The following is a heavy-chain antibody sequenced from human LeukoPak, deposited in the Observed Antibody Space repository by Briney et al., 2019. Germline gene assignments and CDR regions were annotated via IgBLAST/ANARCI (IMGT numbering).Heavy chain of an antibody. Sequence: ASVKVSCKASGYSFTGYYMHWVRQAPGQGLEWMGWINPNSGGTNYAQKFQGRVTVTRDTSISTAYMELSRLRSDDTAVYYCARGDEQWLVNRFYIMDVWGQGTTVTVSS. CDR3: ARGDEQWLVNRFYIMDV. J-gene: IGHJ6*02. CDR1: GYSFTGYY. D-gene: IGHD6-19*01. V-gene: IGHV1-2*02. CDR2: INPNSGGT.